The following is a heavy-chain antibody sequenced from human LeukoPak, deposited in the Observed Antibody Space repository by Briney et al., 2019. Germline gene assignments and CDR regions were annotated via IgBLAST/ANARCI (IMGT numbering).Heavy chain of an antibody. V-gene: IGHV3-74*01. Sequence: PGGSLRLSCAASGFTFSSYSMHWVRQAPGRGLVWVSRINSDDSSATYADSVKGRFTISRDNAKNMLYLQMNSLRADDTAIYYCAKGAYHDDWGQGTLVTVSS. CDR2: INSDDSSA. J-gene: IGHJ4*02. D-gene: IGHD3-3*01. CDR1: GFTFSSYS. CDR3: AKGAYHDD.